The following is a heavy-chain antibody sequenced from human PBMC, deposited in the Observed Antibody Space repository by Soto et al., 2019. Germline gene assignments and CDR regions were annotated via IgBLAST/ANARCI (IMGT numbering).Heavy chain of an antibody. CDR1: GFTFSSYW. J-gene: IGHJ4*02. CDR2: INSDGSST. Sequence: EVQLVESGGGLVQPGGSLRLSCAASGFTFSSYWMHWVRQAPGKGLVWVSRINSDGSSTSYADSVKGRFTISRDNAKYTLYLQMNRLIAEDTAVYYFVREKGSSGWGDSLVYWVQGTLVTVSS. V-gene: IGHV3-74*01. CDR3: VREKGSSGWGDSLVY. D-gene: IGHD6-19*01.